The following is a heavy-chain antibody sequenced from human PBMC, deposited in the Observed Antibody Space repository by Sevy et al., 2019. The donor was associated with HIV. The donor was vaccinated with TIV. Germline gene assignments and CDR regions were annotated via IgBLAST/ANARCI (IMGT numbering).Heavy chain of an antibody. D-gene: IGHD3-3*01. Sequence: RGSLRLSCAASGFTFSSYWMSWVRQAPGKGLEWVANIKQDGSEKYYVDSVKGRFTISRDNAKNSLYLQMNSLRAEDTAVYYCARGWDFWSGYYTGYYGMDVWGQGTTVTVSS. CDR1: GFTFSSYW. J-gene: IGHJ6*02. CDR3: ARGWDFWSGYYTGYYGMDV. CDR2: IKQDGSEK. V-gene: IGHV3-7*01.